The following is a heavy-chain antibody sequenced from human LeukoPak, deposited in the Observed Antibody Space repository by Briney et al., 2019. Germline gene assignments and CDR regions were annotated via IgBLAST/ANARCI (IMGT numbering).Heavy chain of an antibody. J-gene: IGHJ6*02. Sequence: SVKVSCTASGGTFSSYAISWVRQAPGQGLEWMGGIIPIFGTANYAQKFQGRVTITADESTSTAYMELSSLRSEDTAVYYCARTGYYYDSSGLYGMDVWGQGTTVTVSS. CDR1: GGTFSSYA. D-gene: IGHD3-22*01. V-gene: IGHV1-69*13. CDR2: IIPIFGTA. CDR3: ARTGYYYDSSGLYGMDV.